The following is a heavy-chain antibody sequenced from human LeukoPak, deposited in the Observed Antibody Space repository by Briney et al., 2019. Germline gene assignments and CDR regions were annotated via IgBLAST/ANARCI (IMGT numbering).Heavy chain of an antibody. Sequence: PGGSLRLSCAASAFTFSTYWMHWVRQAPGKGLVWVSRIDPHGTITFYADSVKGRFTISRDNAKNTVYLQTNSLRAEDTAVYYCARDFDWGSGLWGQGTLVTVSS. CDR1: AFTFSTYW. J-gene: IGHJ4*02. CDR2: IDPHGTIT. D-gene: IGHD7-27*01. CDR3: ARDFDWGSGL. V-gene: IGHV3-74*01.